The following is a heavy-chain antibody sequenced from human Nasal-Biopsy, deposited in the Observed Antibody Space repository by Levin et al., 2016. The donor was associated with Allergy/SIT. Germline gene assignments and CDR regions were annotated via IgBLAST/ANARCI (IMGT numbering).Heavy chain of an antibody. CDR2: INRDGSEK. V-gene: IGHV3-7*03. CDR3: AREGRVAAAFDY. Sequence: GESLKISCGASGFSFSSYWMTWVRQAPGKGLEWVANINRDGSEKHYVDSVKGRFAISRDNTKNSLSLQMNSLRADDTAIYFCAREGRVAAAFDYWGRGTLVTVSS. D-gene: IGHD6-13*01. J-gene: IGHJ4*02. CDR1: GFSFSSYW.